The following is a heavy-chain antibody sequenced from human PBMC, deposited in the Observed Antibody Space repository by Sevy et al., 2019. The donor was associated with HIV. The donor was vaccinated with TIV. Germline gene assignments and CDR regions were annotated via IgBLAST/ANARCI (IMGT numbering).Heavy chain of an antibody. CDR3: ARESSSSVTYYYDYAMDL. D-gene: IGHD6-6*01. CDR2: INQDGSGK. V-gene: IGHV3-7*01. J-gene: IGHJ6*02. Sequence: GGSLRLSCAASGFTFNSYWMTWVRQAPGKGLEWVANINQDGSGKYYVDSVKGRFTISRDNSKNSLSLQMNNMRIDDTAVYFCARESSSSVTYYYDYAMDLWGLGTTVTVSS. CDR1: GFTFNSYW.